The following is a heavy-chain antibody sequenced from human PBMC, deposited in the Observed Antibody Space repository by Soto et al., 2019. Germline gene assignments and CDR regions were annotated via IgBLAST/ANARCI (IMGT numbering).Heavy chain of an antibody. CDR2: ISDSGNT. J-gene: IGHJ4*02. D-gene: IGHD3-9*01. CDR3: ARTTFYDIFTAYYSLFDY. CDR1: GGSISSGGYY. V-gene: IGHV4-31*03. Sequence: QVQLQESGPGLVKPSQTLTLTCTVSGGSISSGGYYWSWIRQHPGKGLEWIGHISDSGNTYYNPSLNSRVTISVDTSKNHFSLNLSAVTAADTAVYYCARTTFYDIFTAYYSLFDYWGQGTLVTVSS.